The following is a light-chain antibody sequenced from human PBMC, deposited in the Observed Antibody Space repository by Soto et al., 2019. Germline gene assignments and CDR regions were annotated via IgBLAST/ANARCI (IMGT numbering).Light chain of an antibody. CDR3: QQCRYWPLT. Sequence: EIVMTQSPATLSVSPGEGATLSCKASQNVYNNLAWYQQRPGQPPRLLIYDASTRATGISARFSGSGYGTEFTLIISSLQTADLAVYFCQQCRYWPLTFGGGTKVEIK. CDR2: DAS. J-gene: IGKJ4*01. CDR1: QNVYNN. V-gene: IGKV3-15*01.